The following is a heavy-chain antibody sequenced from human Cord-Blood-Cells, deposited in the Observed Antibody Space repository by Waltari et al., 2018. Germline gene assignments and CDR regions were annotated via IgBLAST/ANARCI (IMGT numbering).Heavy chain of an antibody. CDR1: GDTFPSYY. Sequence: QVQLVPSGAEVKKPGASVQVSCKASGDTFPSYYTQWVRQAPGQGLEWMGIINPSGGSTSYAQKFQGRVTMTRDTSTSTVYMELSSLRSEDTAVYYCARGPNGDVWGQGTLVTVSS. D-gene: IGHD7-27*01. CDR2: INPSGGST. V-gene: IGHV1-46*01. CDR3: ARGPNGDV. J-gene: IGHJ4*02.